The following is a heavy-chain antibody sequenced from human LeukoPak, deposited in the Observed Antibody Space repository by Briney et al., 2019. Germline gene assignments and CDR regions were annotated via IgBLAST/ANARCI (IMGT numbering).Heavy chain of an antibody. D-gene: IGHD2-21*01. Sequence: PGGSLRLSCAASGFTFSSYNMNWVRQAPGKGLEWVATIRSYSSYIHYGDSVKGRFTISRDDAERSVYLQMDNVRVEDTAVYFCARYSEVYYYVDVWGTGTTVTVSS. CDR3: ARYSEVYYYVDV. J-gene: IGHJ6*03. CDR2: IRSYSSYI. V-gene: IGHV3-21*01. CDR1: GFTFSSYN.